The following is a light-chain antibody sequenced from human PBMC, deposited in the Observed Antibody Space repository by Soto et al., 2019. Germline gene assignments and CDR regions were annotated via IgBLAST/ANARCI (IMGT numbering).Light chain of an antibody. CDR2: DAS. J-gene: IGKJ1*01. Sequence: EIVMTQSPATLSLSPGERATLSCRASQTIDNTLAWYQRKPGQAPRLLLYDASTRATGIPARFSGSGSGTEFTLTISSPQSEDFAVYYCQQYNNWPPWTFGQGTKVDIK. CDR3: QQYNNWPPWT. CDR1: QTIDNT. V-gene: IGKV3-15*01.